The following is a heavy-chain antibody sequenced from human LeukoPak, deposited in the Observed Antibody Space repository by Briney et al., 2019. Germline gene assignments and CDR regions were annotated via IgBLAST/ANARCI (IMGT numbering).Heavy chain of an antibody. V-gene: IGHV3-23*01. CDR1: GFTFSNYA. Sequence: HPGGSLRPSCSVSGFTFSNYAMHWVRQAPGKGLEWVSLISGGSGNIYYVDSVKGRFTISRDNSKNTLYVQMTSLRAEDTAIYYCAKGSDYYGSVTSKKTDWGQGTLVTVSS. CDR2: ISGGSGNI. J-gene: IGHJ4*02. D-gene: IGHD3-10*01. CDR3: AKGSDYYGSVTSKKTD.